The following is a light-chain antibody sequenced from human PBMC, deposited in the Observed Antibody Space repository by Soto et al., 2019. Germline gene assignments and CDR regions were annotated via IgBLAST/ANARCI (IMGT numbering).Light chain of an antibody. V-gene: IGKV1-39*01. CDR2: AAS. J-gene: IGKJ2*01. CDR3: QQSYTTPYT. Sequence: DIQMTQTPSSLSASVGDRVAITCRASQSASTYLNWYQQKPGNAPKLLIFAASTLQSEVPSRFSGSGSGTEFTLTISSLQPEDFATYYCQQSYTTPYTFGQGTNLEIK. CDR1: QSASTY.